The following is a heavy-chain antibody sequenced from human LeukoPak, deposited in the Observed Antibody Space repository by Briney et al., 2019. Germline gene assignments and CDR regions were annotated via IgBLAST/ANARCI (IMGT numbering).Heavy chain of an antibody. D-gene: IGHD3-10*01. V-gene: IGHV3-23*01. CDR3: ANEIYGSGSYVY. Sequence: SCKASGYTFTGYYMHWVRQAPGKGLEWVSAISGSGGSTYYADSVKGRFTISRDNSKNTLYLQMNSLRAEDTAVYYCANEIYGSGSYVYWGQGTLVTVSS. CDR1: GYTFTGYY. J-gene: IGHJ4*02. CDR2: ISGSGGST.